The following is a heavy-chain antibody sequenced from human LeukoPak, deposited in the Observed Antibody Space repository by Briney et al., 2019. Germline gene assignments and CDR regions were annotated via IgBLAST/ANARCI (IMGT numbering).Heavy chain of an antibody. V-gene: IGHV1-2*02. D-gene: IGHD3-16*02. CDR1: GYTFTGYY. Sequence: ASVKVSCKASGYTFTGYYMHWVRQAPGQGLEWMGWINPNSGGTNYAQKFQGRVTMTRDTSISTAYMELSRLRSDDTAVYYCARGVRYDYVWGSYRHDYWGQGTLVTVSS. CDR3: ARGVRYDYVWGSYRHDY. J-gene: IGHJ4*02. CDR2: INPNSGGT.